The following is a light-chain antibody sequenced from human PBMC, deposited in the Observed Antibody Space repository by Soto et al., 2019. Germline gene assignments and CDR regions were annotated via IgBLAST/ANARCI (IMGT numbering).Light chain of an antibody. V-gene: IGKV1-5*03. Sequence: DIQMTQSPSTLSGSVGDRVTITCRASQTISSWLAWYQQKPGKAPKLLIYKASTLKSGVPSRFSGSGSGTEFTHTISSLQPDDFATYYCLQHNSYPFTFGGGTKVDIK. CDR2: KAS. CDR1: QTISSW. J-gene: IGKJ4*01. CDR3: LQHNSYPFT.